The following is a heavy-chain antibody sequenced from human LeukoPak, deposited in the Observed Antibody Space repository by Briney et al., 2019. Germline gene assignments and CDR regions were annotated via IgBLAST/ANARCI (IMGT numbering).Heavy chain of an antibody. D-gene: IGHD3-16*01. V-gene: IGHV3-7*01. CDR1: GFTFSDSW. J-gene: IGHJ6*02. Sequence: GGSLRFSCAASGFTFSDSWMSWVRQAPGKGLEWVANMNQDGSAKDYVGSVKGRFTISRDNARNSLYLQMSSLRAEDTAVYYCATYTHWVAGDVWGQGTTVTVSS. CDR3: ATYTHWVAGDV. CDR2: MNQDGSAK.